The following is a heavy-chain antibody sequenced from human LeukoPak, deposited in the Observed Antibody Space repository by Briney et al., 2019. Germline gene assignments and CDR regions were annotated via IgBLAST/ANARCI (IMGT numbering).Heavy chain of an antibody. D-gene: IGHD2-15*01. CDR2: IYYSGST. CDR3: ARGRVGENWFDP. J-gene: IGHJ5*02. CDR1: GGSISSYY. Sequence: PSETLSLTCTVSGGSISSYYWSWIRQHPGKGLEWIGYIYYSGSTYYNPSLKSRVTISVDTSKNQFSLKLSSVTAADTAVYYCARGRVGENWFDPWGQGTLVTVSS. V-gene: IGHV4-59*06.